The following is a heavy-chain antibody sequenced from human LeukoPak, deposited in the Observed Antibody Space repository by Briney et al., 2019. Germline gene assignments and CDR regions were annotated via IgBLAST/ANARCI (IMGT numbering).Heavy chain of an antibody. Sequence: SETLSLTCTVSGGSISGYYWSWIRQPPGKGLEWIGYIYYSGSTYYNPSLKSRVTISLDTSKNQFSLKLSSVTAADTAVYYCARDTGGYYFDYWGQGTLVTVSS. J-gene: IGHJ4*02. CDR2: IYYSGST. D-gene: IGHD7-27*01. CDR3: ARDTGGYYFDY. CDR1: GGSISGYY. V-gene: IGHV4-59*01.